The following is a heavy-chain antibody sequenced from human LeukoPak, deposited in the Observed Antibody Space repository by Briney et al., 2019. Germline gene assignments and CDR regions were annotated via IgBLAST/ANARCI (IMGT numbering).Heavy chain of an antibody. V-gene: IGHV1-69*13. Sequence: SVKVSCKASGGTFSSYAISWVRQAPGQGLEWMGGTIPIFGTANYAQKFQGRVTITADESTSTAYMELSSLRSEDTAVYYCARDPVAVAGTYNWFDPWGQGTLVTVSS. CDR3: ARDPVAVAGTYNWFDP. D-gene: IGHD6-19*01. CDR2: TIPIFGTA. J-gene: IGHJ5*02. CDR1: GGTFSSYA.